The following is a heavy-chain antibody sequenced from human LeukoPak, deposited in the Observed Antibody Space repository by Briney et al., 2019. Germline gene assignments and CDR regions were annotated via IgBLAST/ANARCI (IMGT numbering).Heavy chain of an antibody. CDR2: IRYDGSNK. V-gene: IGHV3-30*02. D-gene: IGHD3-3*01. CDR3: AKDSGDIYDFWSGYYPHFDY. J-gene: IGHJ4*02. Sequence: GGSLRLSCAASGFTFSSYSMNWVRQAPGKGLEWVAFIRYDGSNKYYADSVKGRFTISRDNSKNTLYLQMNSLRAEDTAVYYCAKDSGDIYDFWSGYYPHFDYWGQGTLVTVSS. CDR1: GFTFSSYS.